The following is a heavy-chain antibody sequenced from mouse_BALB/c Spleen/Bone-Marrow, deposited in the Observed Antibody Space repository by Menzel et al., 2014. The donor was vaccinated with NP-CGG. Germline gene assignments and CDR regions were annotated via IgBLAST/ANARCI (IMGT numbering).Heavy chain of an antibody. CDR1: GFSLASYG. J-gene: IGHJ4*01. CDR3: ARGSYFYSMDY. CDR2: MWAGGST. V-gene: IGHV2-9*02. Sequence: VQLQQSGPGLVAPSQSLSITCTISGFSLASYGVHWVRQPPGKGLEWLGVMWAGGSTNYNSALMSKLSISKGNSESQVFLKMNSLQTHDTAMYYCARGSYFYSMDYWGQGTSVTVSS.